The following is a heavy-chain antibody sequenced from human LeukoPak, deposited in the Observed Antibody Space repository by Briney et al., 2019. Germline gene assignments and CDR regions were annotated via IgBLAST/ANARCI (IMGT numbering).Heavy chain of an antibody. CDR3: AGHQGGTYYYDAFDI. CDR1: GASISSYY. J-gene: IGHJ3*02. V-gene: IGHV4-59*08. D-gene: IGHD1-26*01. Sequence: SETLSLTCSVSGASISSYYWSWIRQPPGKGLEWIGYISYSGSTNYNASLKSRLTISLEGSKNQLSLNLSSVTAADTAVYYCAGHQGGTYYYDAFDIWGQGTMVIVSS. CDR2: ISYSGST.